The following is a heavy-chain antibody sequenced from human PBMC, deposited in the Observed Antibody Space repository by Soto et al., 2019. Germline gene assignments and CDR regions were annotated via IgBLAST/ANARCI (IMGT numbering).Heavy chain of an antibody. V-gene: IGHV3-23*01. Sequence: GGSLRLSCAASGFTFSSYAMSWVRQAPGKGLEWVSAISGSGGSTYYVDSVKGRFTISRDNSKNTLYLQMNSLRAEDTAVYYCAKDKALTYYDFWSRGMDVWGQGTTVTVSS. CDR2: ISGSGGST. D-gene: IGHD3-3*01. CDR1: GFTFSSYA. CDR3: AKDKALTYYDFWSRGMDV. J-gene: IGHJ6*02.